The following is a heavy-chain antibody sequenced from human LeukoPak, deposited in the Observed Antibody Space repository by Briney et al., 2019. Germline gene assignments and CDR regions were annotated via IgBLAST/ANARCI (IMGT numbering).Heavy chain of an antibody. V-gene: IGHV4-39*07. Sequence: SETLSLTCTVSGGSISSSSYYWGWIRQPPGKGLEWIGSIYYSGSTYYNPSLKSRVTISVDASKNQFSLKLSSVTAADTAVYYCVSQGTDYYYYYMDVWGKGTTVTVSS. CDR3: VSQGTDYYYYYMDV. CDR2: IYYSGST. CDR1: GGSISSSSYY. J-gene: IGHJ6*03.